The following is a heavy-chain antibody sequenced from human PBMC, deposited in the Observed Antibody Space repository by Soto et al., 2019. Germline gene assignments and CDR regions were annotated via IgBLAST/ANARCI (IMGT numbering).Heavy chain of an antibody. Sequence: EGQVVESGGGLVQPGGSLRLSCAASGFTVNSNYMSWVRQAPGMRLDWVSVIHSGSITYYADSVKGRFTTSRDHFKNALFLQMHSRRAEATAVYYCARQDCGGHCYLSFDIWGQGTLVTVSS. CDR2: IHSGSIT. J-gene: IGHJ3*02. D-gene: IGHD2-21*02. V-gene: IGHV3-53*01. CDR3: ARQDCGGHCYLSFDI. CDR1: GFTVNSNY.